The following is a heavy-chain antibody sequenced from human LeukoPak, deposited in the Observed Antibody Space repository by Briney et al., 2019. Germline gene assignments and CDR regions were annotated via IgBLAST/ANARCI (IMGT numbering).Heavy chain of an antibody. V-gene: IGHV3-66*01. CDR3: ASPSTVNYYYGMDV. D-gene: IGHD4-17*01. Sequence: GGSLRLSCAASGFTFNNYAMSWVRQAPGKGLEWVSVIYSGGSTYYADSVKGRFTISRDNSKNTLYLQMNSLRAEDTAVYYCASPSTVNYYYGMDVWGQGTTVTVSS. CDR2: IYSGGST. J-gene: IGHJ6*02. CDR1: GFTFNNYA.